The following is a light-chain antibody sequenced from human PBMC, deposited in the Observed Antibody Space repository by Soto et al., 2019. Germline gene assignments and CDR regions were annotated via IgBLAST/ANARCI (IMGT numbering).Light chain of an antibody. Sequence: QPVLTQPASVSGSPGQSITISCTGTSSDVGGYDFVSWYQQHPGKAPKVMIYDVSNRPSGVSNRFSGSKSGNTASLTISGLEAEDEADYYCCSYTSSDTYVFGTGTQLTVL. CDR2: DVS. CDR3: CSYTSSDTYV. V-gene: IGLV2-14*01. CDR1: SSDVGGYDF. J-gene: IGLJ1*01.